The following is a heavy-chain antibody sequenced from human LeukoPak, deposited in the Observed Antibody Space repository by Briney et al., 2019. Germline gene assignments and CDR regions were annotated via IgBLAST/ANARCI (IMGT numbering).Heavy chain of an antibody. D-gene: IGHD1-26*01. V-gene: IGHV4-59*01. CDR1: GGSISSYY. J-gene: IGHJ4*02. CDR3: ARASGVVGATKLDY. Sequence: SETLSLTCTVSGGSISSYYWSWIRQPPGKGLEWIGYIYYSRSTNYNPSLKSRVNISVDTSKNQFSLKLSSVTAADTAVYYCARASGVVGATKLDYWGQGTLVTVSS. CDR2: IYYSRST.